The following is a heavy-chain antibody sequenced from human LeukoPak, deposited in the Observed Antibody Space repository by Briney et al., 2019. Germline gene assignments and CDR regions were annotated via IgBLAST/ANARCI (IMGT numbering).Heavy chain of an antibody. J-gene: IGHJ4*02. CDR2: IYYSGST. CDR3: ARGLYAYLKY. V-gene: IGHV4-39*01. Sequence: SETLSLTCTVSGGSISSSSYYWGWIRQPPGKGLEWIGSIYYSGSTYYNPSLKSRVTISVDTSKNQFSLKLSSVTAADTAVYYCARGLYAYLKYWGQGTLVTVSS. D-gene: IGHD3-16*01. CDR1: GGSISSSSYY.